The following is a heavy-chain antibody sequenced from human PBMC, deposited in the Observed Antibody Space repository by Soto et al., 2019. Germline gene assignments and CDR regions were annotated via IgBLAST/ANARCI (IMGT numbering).Heavy chain of an antibody. Sequence: EVQLAESGGGLAQPGGSLRLSCAASGFTLSGYAWVWSGQVPGKDLEYVSGISSNGVGTYYANSVQGRFTISRDNSKNTVYLQMGSLRPEDMAVYYCARRARPDFYYMDVWGKGTTVTVSS. V-gene: IGHV3-64*01. CDR2: ISSNGVGT. CDR3: ARRARPDFYYMDV. J-gene: IGHJ6*03. D-gene: IGHD6-6*01. CDR1: GFTLSGYA.